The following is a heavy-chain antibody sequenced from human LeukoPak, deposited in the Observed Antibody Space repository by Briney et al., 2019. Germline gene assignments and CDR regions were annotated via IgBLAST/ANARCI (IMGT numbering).Heavy chain of an antibody. CDR2: ISGSGGNT. V-gene: IGHV3-23*01. D-gene: IGHD3-10*01. J-gene: IGHJ4*02. Sequence: GGSLRLSCAASGFTFSSYAMSWVRQAPGKGLEWVSTISGSGGNTYYADSMKGRFTISRDNSKDTLFLQMNSLRAEDTAVYYCAKMIYRAGGYPFFYFDYWGQGTLVTVSS. CDR1: GFTFSSYA. CDR3: AKMIYRAGGYPFFYFDY.